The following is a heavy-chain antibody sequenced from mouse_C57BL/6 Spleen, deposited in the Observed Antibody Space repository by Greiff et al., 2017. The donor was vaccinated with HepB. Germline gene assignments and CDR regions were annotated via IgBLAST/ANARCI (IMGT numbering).Heavy chain of an antibody. Sequence: QVHVKQSGPGLVQPSQSLSITCTVSGFSLTSYGVHWVRQSPGKGLEWLGVIWSGGSTDYNAAFISRLSISKDNSKSQVFFKMNSLQADETAIYYCARKGMIRNAMDYWGQGTSVTVSS. V-gene: IGHV2-2*01. J-gene: IGHJ4*01. CDR3: ARKGMIRNAMDY. CDR2: IWSGGST. CDR1: GFSLTSYG. D-gene: IGHD2-4*01.